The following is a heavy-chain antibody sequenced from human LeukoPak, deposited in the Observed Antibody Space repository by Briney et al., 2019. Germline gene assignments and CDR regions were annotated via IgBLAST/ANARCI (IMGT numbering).Heavy chain of an antibody. V-gene: IGHV3-23*01. CDR3: AKDLYGDYDFDC. J-gene: IGHJ4*02. Sequence: PGASLRLSCAASGFTFNNYAMNWVRQAPGKGLEWVSVITSSGSTYYPDSVKGRFTISRDNSKNTLYLQMNSLRAEDTAIYYCAKDLYGDYDFDCWGRGTLVTVSS. CDR1: GFTFNNYA. D-gene: IGHD4-17*01. CDR2: ITSSGST.